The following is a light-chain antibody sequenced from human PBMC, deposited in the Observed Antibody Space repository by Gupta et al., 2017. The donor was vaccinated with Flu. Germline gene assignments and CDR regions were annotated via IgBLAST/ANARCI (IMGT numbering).Light chain of an antibody. J-gene: IGLJ1*01. CDR2: GTH. Sequence: GQTATITCGGNDIGSKSVHWYRQKPGQAPVLVVFGTHGRPSGIPERISASTSGNTATLSLTSVEAGDEADYFCQVWDYSDDDQVFGPGTYLAVL. CDR1: DIGSKS. CDR3: QVWDYSDDDQV. V-gene: IGLV3-21*02.